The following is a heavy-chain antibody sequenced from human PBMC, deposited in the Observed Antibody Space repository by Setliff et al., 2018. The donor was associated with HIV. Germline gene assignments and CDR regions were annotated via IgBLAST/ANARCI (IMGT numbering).Heavy chain of an antibody. J-gene: IGHJ4*02. V-gene: IGHV4-34*01. D-gene: IGHD1-1*01. CDR1: GGSFSGYY. Sequence: PSETLSLTCAVYGGSFSGYYWSWIRQSPGLGLEWIGDITQSGSTTYNPSLKSRVIISVDTSKNQFSLKMFSVTAADTAVYLCARTRALQSDNWNPFDGWGQGTVVTVSS. CDR2: ITQSGST. CDR3: ARTRALQSDNWNPFDG.